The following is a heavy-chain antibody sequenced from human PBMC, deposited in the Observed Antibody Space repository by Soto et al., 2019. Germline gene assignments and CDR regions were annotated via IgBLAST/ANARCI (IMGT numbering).Heavy chain of an antibody. CDR2: ISASGTRT. Sequence: GGSLRLSCTVSGFTFSRYAMDLVRQTLGKGLEWVSGISASGTRTYYADSVKGRFTISRDNSQNTLYLQMNSLRVEDTAVYYCAKETLGGWFGELLASGGFDYWGKGALVRVSS. CDR3: AKETLGGWFGELLASGGFDY. CDR1: GFTFSRYA. J-gene: IGHJ4*02. V-gene: IGHV3-23*01. D-gene: IGHD3-10*01.